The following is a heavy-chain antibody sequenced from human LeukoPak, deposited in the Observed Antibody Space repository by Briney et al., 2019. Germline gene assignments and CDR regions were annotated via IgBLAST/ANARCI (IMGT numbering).Heavy chain of an antibody. CDR3: AKDLTGAGY. CDR1: GFTFSNYG. V-gene: IGHV3-30*18. Sequence: PGGSLRLSCAASGFTFSNYGMHWVRQAPGKGLEWVAVISYDGSNKYYADSVKGRFTISRDNSKNTLYLQINSLRAEDTAVYYCAKDLTGAGYWGQGTLVTVSS. D-gene: IGHD6-19*01. CDR2: ISYDGSNK. J-gene: IGHJ4*02.